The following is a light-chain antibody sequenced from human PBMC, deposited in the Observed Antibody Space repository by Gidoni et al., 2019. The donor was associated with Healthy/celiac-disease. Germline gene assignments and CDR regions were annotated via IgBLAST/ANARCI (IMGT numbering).Light chain of an antibody. V-gene: IGKV1-39*01. Sequence: QMTQSPSSLSASVGDRVTITCRASQSISSYLNWYQQKPGKAPKLLIYAASSLQSGVPSRFSGSGSGTDFTLTISSLQPEDFATYYCQQSYSTPRSFGQGTKLEIK. J-gene: IGKJ2*03. CDR3: QQSYSTPRS. CDR2: AAS. CDR1: QSISSY.